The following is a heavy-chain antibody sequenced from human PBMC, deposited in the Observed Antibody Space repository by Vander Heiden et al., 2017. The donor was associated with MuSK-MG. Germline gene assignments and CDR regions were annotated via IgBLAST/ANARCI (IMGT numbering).Heavy chain of an antibody. Sequence: EVQPLESGGGLVQPGGSLRLSCAASGFTFRSYAMSWVRQAPGKGLEWVTGITGSGGSTYYADSVKGRFTISRDNSKNTLFLQMNSLRAEDTAVYYCAKGYYYDTSGYTYYYYMDVWGKGTTVTVSS. V-gene: IGHV3-23*01. D-gene: IGHD3-22*01. CDR3: AKGYYYDTSGYTYYYYMDV. CDR1: GFTFRSYA. CDR2: ITGSGGST. J-gene: IGHJ6*03.